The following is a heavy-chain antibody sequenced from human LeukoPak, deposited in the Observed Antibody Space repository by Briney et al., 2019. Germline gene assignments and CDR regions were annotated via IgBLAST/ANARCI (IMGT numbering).Heavy chain of an antibody. CDR1: GFTFNTYG. CDR3: ARGKAMVIFDY. CDR2: IWYDGSNK. J-gene: IGHJ4*02. D-gene: IGHD5-18*01. V-gene: IGHV3-33*01. Sequence: PGGSLRLSCAASGFTFNTYGMHWVRQAPGKGLEWVAVIWYDGSNKYYADSVKGRFTISRDNSKNTLYLQMNSLRAEDTAVYYCARGKAMVIFDYWGQGTLVTVSS.